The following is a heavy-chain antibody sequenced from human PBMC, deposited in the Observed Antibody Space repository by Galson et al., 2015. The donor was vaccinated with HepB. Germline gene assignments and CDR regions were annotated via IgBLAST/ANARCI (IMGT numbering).Heavy chain of an antibody. V-gene: IGHV4-31*03. J-gene: IGHJ4*02. Sequence: TLSLTCTVSGGSISSGGYYWSWIRQHPGKGLEWIGYIYYSGSTYYNPSLKSRVTISVDTSKNQFSLKLSSVTAADTAVYYCARVEVGNYDFWSGYFRYYFDYWGQGTLVTVSS. CDR1: GGSISSGGYY. CDR3: ARVEVGNYDFWSGYFRYYFDY. D-gene: IGHD3-3*01. CDR2: IYYSGST.